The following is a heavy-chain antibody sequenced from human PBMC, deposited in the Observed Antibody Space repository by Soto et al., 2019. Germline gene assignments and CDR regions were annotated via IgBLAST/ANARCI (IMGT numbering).Heavy chain of an antibody. CDR1: GGTFSSYA. Sequence: GASVKVSCKASGGTFSSYAISWVRQAPGQGLEWMGGIIPIFGTANYAQKFQGRVTITADESTSTAYMELSSLRSEDTAVYYCARERQQQLDAFDIWGQGTMVTVSS. CDR2: IIPIFGTA. J-gene: IGHJ3*02. V-gene: IGHV1-69*13. CDR3: ARERQQQLDAFDI. D-gene: IGHD6-13*01.